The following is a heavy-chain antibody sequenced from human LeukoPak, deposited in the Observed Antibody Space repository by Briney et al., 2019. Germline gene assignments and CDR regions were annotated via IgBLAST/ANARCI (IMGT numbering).Heavy chain of an antibody. Sequence: QAGGSLRLSCRASGFRIGDYSLTWVRQAPGKGLEWVGFVRSKTFGEKTEYAASVKGRLTISRDDAKNIAYLQMDSLKSEDTAIYYCARDHYAYAWRHLRFDYFGMDVWGQGTTVTVSS. D-gene: IGHD3-16*01. V-gene: IGHV3-49*04. CDR3: ARDHYAYAWRHLRFDYFGMDV. CDR1: GFRIGDYS. CDR2: VRSKTFGEKT. J-gene: IGHJ6*02.